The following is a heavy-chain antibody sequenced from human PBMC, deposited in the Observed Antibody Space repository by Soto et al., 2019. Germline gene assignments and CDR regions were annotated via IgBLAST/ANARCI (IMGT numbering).Heavy chain of an antibody. CDR1: GGSISETTW. CDR3: QLTRGGLFIMDV. D-gene: IGHD7-27*01. Sequence: SETLSLTCTVSGGSISETTWWSWVRQPPGKGLEWIGDISHSGSANYNPSPKSRVTMSVDRSKNQISLILTSVTAADTAVYYCQLTRGGLFIMDVWGQGTTVTVSS. J-gene: IGHJ6*02. CDR2: ISHSGSA. V-gene: IGHV4-4*02.